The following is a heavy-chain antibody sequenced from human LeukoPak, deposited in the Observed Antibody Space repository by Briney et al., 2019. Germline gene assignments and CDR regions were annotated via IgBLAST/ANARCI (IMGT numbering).Heavy chain of an antibody. CDR2: IYYSGST. J-gene: IGHJ6*02. Sequence: SETLSLTCTVSGGSISSSSYYWGWIRQPPGKGLEWVGSIYYSGSTYYNPSLKSRVTISVDTSKNQFSLKLSSVTAADTAVYYCARSVGTSNLYYYYGMDVWGQGTTVTVSS. D-gene: IGHD1-1*01. CDR1: GGSISSSSYY. V-gene: IGHV4-39*01. CDR3: ARSVGTSNLYYYYGMDV.